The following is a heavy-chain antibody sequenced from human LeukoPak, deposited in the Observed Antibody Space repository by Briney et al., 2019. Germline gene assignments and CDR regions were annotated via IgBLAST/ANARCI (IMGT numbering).Heavy chain of an antibody. CDR3: AKDWSSSWYREGVDY. D-gene: IGHD6-13*01. J-gene: IGHJ4*02. CDR1: GFTFSSYA. CDR2: ISGSGGST. V-gene: IGHV3-23*01. Sequence: PGRSLRLSCAASGFTFSSYAMSWVRQAPGKGLEWVSAISGSGGSTYYADSVKGRFTISRDNSKNTLYLQMNSLRAEDTAVYYCAKDWSSSWYREGVDYWGQGTLVTVSS.